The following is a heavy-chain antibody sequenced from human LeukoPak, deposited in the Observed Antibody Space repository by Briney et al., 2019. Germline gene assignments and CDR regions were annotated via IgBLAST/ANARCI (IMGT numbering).Heavy chain of an antibody. CDR3: AREVLYCSSSQPFDY. D-gene: IGHD6-6*01. Sequence: SETLSLTCAVYGGSFSGYYWSWIRQPPGKGLEWIGEINHSGSTNYNPSLKSRVTISVDTSKNQFSLKLSSVTAADTAVYYCAREVLYCSSSQPFDYWGQGTLVTVSS. CDR1: GGSFSGYY. J-gene: IGHJ4*02. CDR2: INHSGST. V-gene: IGHV4-34*01.